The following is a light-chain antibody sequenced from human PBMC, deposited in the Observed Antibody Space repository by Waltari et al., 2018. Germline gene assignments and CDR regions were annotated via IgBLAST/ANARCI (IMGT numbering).Light chain of an antibody. J-gene: IGKJ2*03. Sequence: EKVLTQSPATLSVSPGERVALSCRASPSVANNLAWYQQRPGQAPRLVIYDASTRASGIPARFSGSGSGEEFTLTISGLKSEDCALDYGQQYNDGYSFGQGTKVEIK. CDR2: DAS. CDR3: QQYNDGYS. V-gene: IGKV3-15*01. CDR1: PSVANN.